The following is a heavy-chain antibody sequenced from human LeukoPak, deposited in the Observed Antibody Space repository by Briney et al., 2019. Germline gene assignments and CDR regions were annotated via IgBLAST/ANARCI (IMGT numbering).Heavy chain of an antibody. V-gene: IGHV4-34*01. CDR3: ARTTEDCSSTSCYQYWFDP. J-gene: IGHJ5*02. Sequence: SETLSLTCAVYGGSFSGYYWSWIRQPPGKGLEWIGEINHSGSTNYNPSLKSRVTISVDTSKNQFSLKLNSVTAADTAVYYCARTTEDCSSTSCYQYWFDPWGQGTLVTVS. CDR1: GGSFSGYY. CDR2: INHSGST. D-gene: IGHD2-2*01.